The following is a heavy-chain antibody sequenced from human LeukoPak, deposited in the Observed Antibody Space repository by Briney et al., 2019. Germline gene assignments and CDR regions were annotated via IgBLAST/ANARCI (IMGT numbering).Heavy chain of an antibody. J-gene: IGHJ5*02. V-gene: IGHV4-30-4*07. CDR2: IYYSGST. CDR3: ARVAYYYDSSGYYYNWFDP. D-gene: IGHD3-22*01. CDR1: GGSISSGGYS. Sequence: SQTLSLTCAVSGGSISSGGYSWSWIRQPPGKGLEWIGYIYYSGSTYYNPSLKSRVTISVDTSKNQFSLKLSSVTAADTAVYYCARVAYYYDSSGYYYNWFDPWGQGTLVTVSS.